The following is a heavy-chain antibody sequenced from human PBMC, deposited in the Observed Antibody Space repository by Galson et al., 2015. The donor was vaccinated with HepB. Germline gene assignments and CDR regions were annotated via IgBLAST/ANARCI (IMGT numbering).Heavy chain of an antibody. V-gene: IGHV1-69*06. CDR3: ASSSSSTINWFDP. D-gene: IGHD6-6*01. Sequence: SVKVSCKASGGTFSSYAISWVRQAPGQGLEWMGGIIPIFGTANYAQKFQGRVTITADKSTSTAYMELSSLRSEDTAVYYCASSSSSTINWFDPWGQGTLVTVSS. CDR2: IIPIFGTA. J-gene: IGHJ5*02. CDR1: GGTFSSYA.